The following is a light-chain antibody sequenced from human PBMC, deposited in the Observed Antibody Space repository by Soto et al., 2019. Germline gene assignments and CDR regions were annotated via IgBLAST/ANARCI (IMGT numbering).Light chain of an antibody. Sequence: IVLTQSPATQSLSPWERATLSCRASQSVSSNLAWYQQKPGLAPRLLIYDTSTRATGIPVRFSGSGFGTEFTLTISSLESEDFAVYYCQQYNNWPRTFGQGTKVDIK. CDR3: QQYNNWPRT. CDR1: QSVSSN. CDR2: DTS. J-gene: IGKJ1*01. V-gene: IGKV3-15*01.